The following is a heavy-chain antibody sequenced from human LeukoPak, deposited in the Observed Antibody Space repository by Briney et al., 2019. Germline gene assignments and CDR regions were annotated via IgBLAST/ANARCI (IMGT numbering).Heavy chain of an antibody. CDR2: INPNSGGT. CDR1: GYTFTGYY. Sequence: ASVKVSCKASGYTFTGYYMHWVRQAPGQGLEWMGWINPNSGGTNYAQKFQGRVTMTRDTSTSTVYMELSSLRSEDTAVYYCATDRSTREKLLGYWGQGTLVTVSS. J-gene: IGHJ4*02. V-gene: IGHV1-2*02. D-gene: IGHD2-2*01. CDR3: ATDRSTREKLLGY.